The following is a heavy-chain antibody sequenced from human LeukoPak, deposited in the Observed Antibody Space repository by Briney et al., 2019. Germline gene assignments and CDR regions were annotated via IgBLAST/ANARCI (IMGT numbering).Heavy chain of an antibody. Sequence: GESLKISCKGSGYSFTSYWIGWLRQMPGKGLEWMGIIYPGDSDTRYSPSFQGQVTISADKSISTAYLQWSSLKASDTAMYYCARRGSSGYFHRAYYFDYWGQGTLVTVSS. J-gene: IGHJ4*02. CDR1: GYSFTSYW. CDR3: ARRGSSGYFHRAYYFDY. V-gene: IGHV5-51*01. CDR2: IYPGDSDT. D-gene: IGHD3-22*01.